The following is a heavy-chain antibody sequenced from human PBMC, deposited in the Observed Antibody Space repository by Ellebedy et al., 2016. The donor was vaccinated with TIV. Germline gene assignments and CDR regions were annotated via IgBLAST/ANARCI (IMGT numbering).Heavy chain of an antibody. D-gene: IGHD3-10*01. Sequence: MPSETLSLTCAVYGGSFSGYYWSWIRQPPGKGLEWIGEINHSGSTNYNPSLKSRVTISVDTSKNQFSLKLSSVTAADTAVYYCARDPGGSGSYKFDYWGQGTLVTVSS. CDR1: GGSFSGYY. CDR2: INHSGST. J-gene: IGHJ4*02. V-gene: IGHV4-34*01. CDR3: ARDPGGSGSYKFDY.